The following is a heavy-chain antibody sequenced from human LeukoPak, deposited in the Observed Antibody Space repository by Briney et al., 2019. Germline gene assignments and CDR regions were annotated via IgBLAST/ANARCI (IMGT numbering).Heavy chain of an antibody. CDR2: IYYSGST. Sequence: SETLSLTCTVSGGSISSSSYYWGWIRQPPGTGREWIGSIYYSGSTYYNPSLKSRVTISADTSKNQFSLKLSSVTAADTAVYYCARRLVYFDYWGQGTLVTVSS. V-gene: IGHV4-39*01. CDR1: GGSISSSSYY. J-gene: IGHJ4*02. D-gene: IGHD2-2*01. CDR3: ARRLVYFDY.